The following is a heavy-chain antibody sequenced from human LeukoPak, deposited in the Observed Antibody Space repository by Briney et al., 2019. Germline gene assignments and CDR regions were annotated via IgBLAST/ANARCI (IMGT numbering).Heavy chain of an antibody. CDR1: GGTFSSYA. D-gene: IGHD5-12*01. CDR3: ARGFIEDIVATVEPNFDY. J-gene: IGHJ4*02. V-gene: IGHV1-69*04. Sequence: ASVKVSCKASGGTFSSYAISWVRQAPGQGLEWMGRIIPILGIANYAQKFQGRVTITADKSTSTAYMELSSLRSEDTAVYYCARGFIEDIVATVEPNFDYWGQGTLVTVSS. CDR2: IIPILGIA.